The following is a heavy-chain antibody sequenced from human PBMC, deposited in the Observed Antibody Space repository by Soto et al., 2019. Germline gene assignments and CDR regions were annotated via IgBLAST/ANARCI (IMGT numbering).Heavy chain of an antibody. V-gene: IGHV4-59*01. CDR2: IYSSGTT. CDR1: GGAISSYY. Sequence: SETLSLTCTVSGGAISSYYWSWIRQPPGKGLEWIGYIYSSGTTSYNSSLKSRVTLSVDTSKNEFSLKLTSVTAADTAVYYCARSGDSSGYYYVFDYWGQGNLVTVSS. CDR3: ARSGDSSGYYYVFDY. J-gene: IGHJ4*02. D-gene: IGHD3-22*01.